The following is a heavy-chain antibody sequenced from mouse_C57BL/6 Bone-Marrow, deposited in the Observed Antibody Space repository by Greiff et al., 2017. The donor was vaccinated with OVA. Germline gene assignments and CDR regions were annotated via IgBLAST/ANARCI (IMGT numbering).Heavy chain of an antibody. D-gene: IGHD1-1*01. CDR1: GFTFSDYG. Sequence: EVKVEESGGGLVKPGGSLKLSCAASGFTFSDYGMHWVRQAPEKGLEWVAYISSGSSTIYYADTVKGRGTISRDNAKNTLFLQITSLRSEDTAMYYCATLLFAYWGQGTLVTVSA. J-gene: IGHJ3*01. V-gene: IGHV5-17*01. CDR2: ISSGSSTI. CDR3: ATLLFAY.